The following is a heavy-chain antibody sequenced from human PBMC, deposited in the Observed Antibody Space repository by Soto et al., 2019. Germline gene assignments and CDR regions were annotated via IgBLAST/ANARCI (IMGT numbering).Heavy chain of an antibody. V-gene: IGHV1-69*13. CDR2: PIPMFGTP. J-gene: IGHJ6*02. CDR3: ARPLRDRNYYYGMAV. D-gene: IGHD3-22*01. Sequence: SVKVSCKASGGTFSKYAFSWVRQAPGQGLEWLGRPIPMFGTPNYAQKFQGRVAISADESTATVYMELSSLRSEDTAVYFCARPLRDRNYYYGMAVWGQGTTVTVSS. CDR1: GGTFSKYA.